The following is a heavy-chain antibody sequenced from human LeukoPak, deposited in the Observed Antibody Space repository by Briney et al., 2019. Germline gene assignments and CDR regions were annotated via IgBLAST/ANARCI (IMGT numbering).Heavy chain of an antibody. CDR3: ARDADNGYEYHDYFDP. V-gene: IGHV1-2*02. J-gene: IGHJ5*02. CDR2: IKPSSGDT. D-gene: IGHD5-12*01. CDR1: GYTFTAYY. Sequence: ASVKVSRKTSGYTFTAYYIHWVRQAPGQGPEWMGWIKPSSGDTKYAQNFQDRVTMTRDTSISTAYMELSSLRSDDTAVYFCARDADNGYEYHDYFDPWGQGTLVTVSS.